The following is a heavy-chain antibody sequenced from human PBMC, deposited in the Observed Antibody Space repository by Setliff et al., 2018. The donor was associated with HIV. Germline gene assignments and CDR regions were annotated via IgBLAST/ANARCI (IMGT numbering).Heavy chain of an antibody. D-gene: IGHD2-15*01. CDR3: TRGQDVVVLSPTGSDAFDI. CDR1: GFIFGDYA. V-gene: IGHV3-49*04. J-gene: IGHJ3*02. Sequence: GGSLRLSCTGSGFIFGDYATSWVRQAPGKGLEWVGIIRSKAYGGTTEYAASVKGRFTIARDDSKSIAFLQMNSLKNEDTAVYYCTRGQDVVVLSPTGSDAFDIWGRGTMVTVSS. CDR2: IRSKAYGGTT.